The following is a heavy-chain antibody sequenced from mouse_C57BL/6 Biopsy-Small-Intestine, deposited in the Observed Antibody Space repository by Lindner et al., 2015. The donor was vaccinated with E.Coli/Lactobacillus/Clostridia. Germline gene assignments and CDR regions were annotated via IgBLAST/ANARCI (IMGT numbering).Heavy chain of an antibody. CDR1: GFTFSDYG. J-gene: IGHJ2*01. CDR3: ARGTGRGFDY. CDR2: TSSGSSTI. V-gene: IGHV5-17*01. Sequence: VQLQESGGGLVKPGGSLKLSCAASGFTFSDYGMHWVRQAPEKGLEWVAYTSSGSSTIYYADTVKGRFTISRDNAKNTLFLQMTSLRSEDTAMYYCARGTGRGFDYWGQGTTLTVSS. D-gene: IGHD4-1*01.